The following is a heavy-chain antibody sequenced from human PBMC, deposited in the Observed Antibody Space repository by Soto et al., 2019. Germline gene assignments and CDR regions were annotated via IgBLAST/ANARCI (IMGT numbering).Heavy chain of an antibody. D-gene: IGHD2-8*01. J-gene: IGHJ4*02. V-gene: IGHV4-39*01. CDR2: IYYSGST. Sequence: SETLSLTCTVSVGSINSSSYDWGWIRQPPGKGLEWIGSIYYSGSTYYNPSPKSRVTISVDTSKNQFSLKLSSVTAADTAVYYCASRGSRYCTNGVCYEVYFDYWGQGILVTVSS. CDR3: ASRGSRYCTNGVCYEVYFDY. CDR1: VGSINSSSYD.